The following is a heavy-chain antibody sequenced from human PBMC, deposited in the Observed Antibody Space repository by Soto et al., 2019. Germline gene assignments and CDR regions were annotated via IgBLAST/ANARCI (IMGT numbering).Heavy chain of an antibody. D-gene: IGHD1-7*01. CDR3: AKDRVGGTFYTPLAF. Sequence: SLXXSCQAXGFNFDNXXXXXVRQAPGKGLEWVAVITYDGSFQYYADSVKGRFTISRDNSKNTLSLHLNTLKPEDTAVYHCAKDRVGGTFYTPLAFWGQGTLVTVSS. J-gene: IGHJ4*02. CDR2: ITYDGSFQ. V-gene: IGHV3-30*18. CDR1: GFNFDNXX.